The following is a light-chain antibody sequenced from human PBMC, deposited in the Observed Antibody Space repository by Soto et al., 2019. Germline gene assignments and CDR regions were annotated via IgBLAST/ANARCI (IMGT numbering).Light chain of an antibody. CDR3: QHYQSGHPIT. CDR2: GAS. J-gene: IGKJ5*01. Sequence: EIVLTQSPGTLSLSPGERATLSCRASQSVSSYLSWFQQIPGQAPRLLIYGASMRATGIPDRFSGSGSGTDFTLTISRLEPEDFALYYCQHYQSGHPITFGQGTRLEIK. CDR1: QSVSSY. V-gene: IGKV3-20*01.